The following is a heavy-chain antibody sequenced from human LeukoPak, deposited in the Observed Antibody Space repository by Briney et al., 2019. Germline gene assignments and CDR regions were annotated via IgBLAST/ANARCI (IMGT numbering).Heavy chain of an antibody. CDR3: ARGTTYYYDSSGYPYYFDY. CDR1: GGSISGGGYY. CDR2: IYYSGST. V-gene: IGHV4-31*03. Sequence: SQTLSLTCTVSGGSISGGGYYWSWIRQHPGKGLEWIGYIYYSGSTYYNPSLKSRVTISVDTSKNHLSLKLSSVTAADTAVYYCARGTTYYYDSSGYPYYFDYWGQGTLVSV. J-gene: IGHJ4*02. D-gene: IGHD3-22*01.